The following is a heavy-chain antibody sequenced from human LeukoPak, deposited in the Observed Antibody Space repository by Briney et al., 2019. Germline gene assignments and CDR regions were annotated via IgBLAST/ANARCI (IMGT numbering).Heavy chain of an antibody. CDR2: IRSKAYGGTT. Sequence: GGSLRLSCTASGFTFGDYAMSWFRQAPGKGLEWVGFIRSKAYGGTTEYAASVKGRFTISRDDSNSIAYLQMNSLKTEDTAVYYCTRVYLPAYYYYYGMDVWGQGTTVTVSS. V-gene: IGHV3-49*03. J-gene: IGHJ6*02. CDR1: GFTFGDYA. D-gene: IGHD5/OR15-5a*01. CDR3: TRVYLPAYYYYYGMDV.